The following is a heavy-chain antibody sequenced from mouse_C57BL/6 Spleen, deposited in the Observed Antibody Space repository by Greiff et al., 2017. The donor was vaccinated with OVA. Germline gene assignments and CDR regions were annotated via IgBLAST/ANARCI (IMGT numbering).Heavy chain of an antibody. V-gene: IGHV5-17*01. Sequence: EVQLVESGGGLVKPGGSLKLSCAASGFTFSDYGMHWVRQAPEKGLEWVAYISSGSSTIYYADTVKGRFTISRDNAKNTLFLQMTSLRSEDTAMYYCARPYGNYDYYAMDYWGQGTSVTVSS. J-gene: IGHJ4*01. D-gene: IGHD2-1*01. CDR1: GFTFSDYG. CDR3: ARPYGNYDYYAMDY. CDR2: ISSGSSTI.